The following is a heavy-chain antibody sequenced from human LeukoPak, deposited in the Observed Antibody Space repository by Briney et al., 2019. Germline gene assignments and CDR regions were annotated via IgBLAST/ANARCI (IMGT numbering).Heavy chain of an antibody. CDR3: ALDGGWLQLAVKFDASDI. Sequence: SETLSLTCTVSGGSISSSSYYWGWIRQPPGKGLEWIGSIYYSGSTYYNPSLKSRVTISVDTSKNQFSLKLSSVTAADTAVYYCALDGGWLQLAVKFDASDIWGQGTMVTVSS. D-gene: IGHD5-24*01. J-gene: IGHJ3*02. CDR2: IYYSGST. CDR1: GGSISSSSYY. V-gene: IGHV4-39*07.